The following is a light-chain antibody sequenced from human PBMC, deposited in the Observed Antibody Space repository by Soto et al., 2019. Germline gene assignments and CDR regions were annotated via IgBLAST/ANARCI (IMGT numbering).Light chain of an antibody. CDR2: GAS. V-gene: IGKV3-15*01. CDR3: QQYNNWTYT. J-gene: IGKJ2*01. CDR1: QSVSSN. Sequence: EIVMTQSPATLSVSPGERATLSCRASQSVSSNLALYQQKPGHAPRLLIYGASTRATGIPARFSGSGSGTEFTLTISSLQSEDFAVYYCQQYNNWTYTFGQGTKLEIK.